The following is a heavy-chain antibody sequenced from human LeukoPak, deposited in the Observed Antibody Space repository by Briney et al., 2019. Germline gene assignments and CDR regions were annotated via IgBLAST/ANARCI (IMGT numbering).Heavy chain of an antibody. V-gene: IGHV3-33*01. CDR2: MWYDGTRQ. CDR3: ARDRDTSSNYGWFDP. D-gene: IGHD2-2*01. Sequence: GRSLRLSCAASGFIFNTYGMHWVRQAPGKGLEWVAVMWYDGTRQYYADSVKGRFAITRDISKTTLYLQMDSLRAEGTAVYYCARDRDTSSNYGWFDPWGQGTLVTVSS. J-gene: IGHJ5*02. CDR1: GFIFNTYG.